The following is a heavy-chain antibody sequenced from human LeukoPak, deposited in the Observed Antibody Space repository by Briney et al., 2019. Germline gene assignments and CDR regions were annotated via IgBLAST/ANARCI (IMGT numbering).Heavy chain of an antibody. CDR2: IYYSGST. Sequence: KPSETLSLTCTVSGGSISSYYWSWIRQPPGKGLEWIGYIYYSGSTNYNPSLKSRVTISVDTSKDQFSLKLSSVTAADTAVYYCARRGTRARGNTIFAWFDPWGQGTLVTVSS. CDR3: ARRGTRARGNTIFAWFDP. CDR1: GGSISSYY. V-gene: IGHV4-59*08. D-gene: IGHD3-3*01. J-gene: IGHJ5*02.